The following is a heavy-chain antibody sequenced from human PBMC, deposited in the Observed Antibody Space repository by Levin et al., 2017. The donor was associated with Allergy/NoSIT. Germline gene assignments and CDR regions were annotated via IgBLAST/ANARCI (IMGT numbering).Heavy chain of an antibody. CDR1: GDSISSYH. CDR3: ARHYTSSAASGSFAY. Sequence: GSLRLSCTVSGDSISSYHWNWLRQPPGKELEWIGCLYYSGSTKYNPSLKSRVTISVDATKNQFSLKLSSVTAADTAVYYCARHYTSSAASGSFAYWGRGTLVTVSS. D-gene: IGHD6-13*01. CDR2: LYYSGST. J-gene: IGHJ4*02. V-gene: IGHV4-59*01.